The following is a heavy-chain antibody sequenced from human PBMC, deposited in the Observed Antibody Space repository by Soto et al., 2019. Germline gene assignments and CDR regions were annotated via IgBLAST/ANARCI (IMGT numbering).Heavy chain of an antibody. D-gene: IGHD3-16*01. Sequence: ASVKVSCKASGYTFTTYYMHWVRQAPGQGLEWMGWITPYNGSTVYAESVRGRVTISRDNSKNTVNLQMNSLRAEDTAVYYCARDPWAADYWGQGTLVTVSS. CDR3: ARDPWAADY. V-gene: IGHV1-46*04. CDR1: GYTFTTYY. J-gene: IGHJ4*02. CDR2: ITPYNGST.